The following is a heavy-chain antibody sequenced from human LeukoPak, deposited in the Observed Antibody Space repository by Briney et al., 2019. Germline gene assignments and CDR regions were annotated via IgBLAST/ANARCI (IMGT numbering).Heavy chain of an antibody. CDR1: GITLSNYG. J-gene: IGHJ4*02. V-gene: IGHV3-23*01. CDR3: AKRGVIIRVILVGFHKEAYYFDS. Sequence: PGGSLRLSCAGSGITLSNYGMRWVRQAPGKGLEWVAGLSGSAGGTQYADSVKGRFTISRDNSKNTLYLQMNSLRAEDTAMYFCAKRGVIIRVILVGFHKEAYYFDSWGQGALVTVSS. CDR2: LSGSAGGT. D-gene: IGHD3-10*01.